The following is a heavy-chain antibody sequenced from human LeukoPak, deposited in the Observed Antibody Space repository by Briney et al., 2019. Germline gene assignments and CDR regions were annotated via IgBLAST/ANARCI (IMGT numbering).Heavy chain of an antibody. CDR1: GFTFSSYS. J-gene: IGHJ4*02. CDR2: ISSSSSYI. CDR3: ARVPLGRWDFEY. V-gene: IGHV3-21*01. D-gene: IGHD1-26*01. Sequence: KPGGSLRLSCAASGFTFSSYSMNWVRQAPGKGLEWVSSISSSSSYIYYADSVKGRFTISRDNAKNSLYLQMNSLRGEDTAVYYCARVPLGRWDFEYWGQGTLVTVSS.